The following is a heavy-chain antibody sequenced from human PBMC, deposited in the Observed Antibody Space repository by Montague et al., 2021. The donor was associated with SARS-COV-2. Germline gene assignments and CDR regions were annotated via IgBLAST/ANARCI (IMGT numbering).Heavy chain of an antibody. CDR3: ARRGSSVWGVTVSAALDY. J-gene: IGHJ4*02. D-gene: IGHD3-10*01. V-gene: IGHV4-34*01. CDR1: GGSFSGYY. Sequence: SETLSLTCAVYGGSFSGYYWSWIRQPPEKGLEWIGEINQSGRTNNNPSLKSRVIISVDTSKNQFSLKLSSVTAADTAVYYCARRGSSVWGVTVSAALDYWSQGILVIVSS. CDR2: INQSGRT.